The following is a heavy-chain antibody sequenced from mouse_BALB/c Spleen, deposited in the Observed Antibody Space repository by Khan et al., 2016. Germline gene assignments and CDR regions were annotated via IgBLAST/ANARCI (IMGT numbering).Heavy chain of an antibody. Sequence: EVQLQESGPGLVKPSQSLSLTCTVTGYSITSDYAWNWIRQFPGNKLEWMGYISYSGSTSYNPSLKSRISITRDTSKNPFFLQLNPVTTEDTATYYCARNYGSAWFAYWGQGTLVTVSA. D-gene: IGHD1-1*01. CDR1: GYSITSDYA. V-gene: IGHV3-2*02. CDR3: ARNYGSAWFAY. J-gene: IGHJ3*01. CDR2: ISYSGST.